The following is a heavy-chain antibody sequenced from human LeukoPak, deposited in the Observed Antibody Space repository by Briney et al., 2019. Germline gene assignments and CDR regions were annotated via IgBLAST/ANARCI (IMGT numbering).Heavy chain of an antibody. CDR1: GFTFSSYG. D-gene: IGHD3-10*01. J-gene: IGHJ4*02. V-gene: IGHV3-30*18. Sequence: GGSLRLSCAASGFTFSSYGMHWVRQAPGKGLEWVAVISYDGSNKYYADSVKGRFTISRDNSKNTLYLQMNSLRAEDTAVYYCAKDQGFRESTDYWGQGTLVTVSS. CDR3: AKDQGFRESTDY. CDR2: ISYDGSNK.